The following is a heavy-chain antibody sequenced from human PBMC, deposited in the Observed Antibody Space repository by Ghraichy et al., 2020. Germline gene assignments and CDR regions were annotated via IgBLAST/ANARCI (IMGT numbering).Heavy chain of an antibody. CDR3: ARGGSGSEY. CDR2: IYSGSTTT. D-gene: IGHD6-19*01. J-gene: IGHJ4*02. V-gene: IGHV3-53*01. CDR1: GVSVRSDH. Sequence: GGSLRLSCVASGVSVRSDHMSWVRQAAGRGLEWVSIIYSGSTTTYYADSVKGRFTISRDSSKNTLYLQMKSLRAEDTALYYCARGGSGSEYWGQGTLVTVSS.